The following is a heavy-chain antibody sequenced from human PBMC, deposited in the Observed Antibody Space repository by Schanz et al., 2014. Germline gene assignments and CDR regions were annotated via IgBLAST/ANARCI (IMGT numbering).Heavy chain of an antibody. CDR2: IYSSGST. CDR3: AKDFFIGVARGVIISHDAIDI. J-gene: IGHJ3*02. V-gene: IGHV3-53*04. CDR1: GFTVSNSY. Sequence: DVQLVDSGGGLVQPGGSLRLSCAASGFTVSNSYIHWVRQAPGKGLEWVSTIYSSGSTYYADSVRGRFTISRDNSMNTVYLQMNSLRSDDAAVYYCAKDFFIGVARGVIISHDAIDIWGQGTKVTVSS. D-gene: IGHD3-10*01.